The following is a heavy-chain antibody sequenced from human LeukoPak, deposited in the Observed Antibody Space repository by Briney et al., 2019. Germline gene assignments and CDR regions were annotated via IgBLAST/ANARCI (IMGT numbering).Heavy chain of an antibody. CDR2: INTDGSST. J-gene: IGHJ5*02. CDR3: ARLYGDYDEP. V-gene: IGHV3-74*01. CDR1: GFTFSSYW. Sequence: QPGGSLRLSCAASGFTFSSYWMHWVRQAPGKGLVWVSRINTDGSSTRYADSVKGRFTISRDNVKNTLDLQMNSLRAEDTAVYYCARLYGDYDEPWGQGTLVTVSS. D-gene: IGHD4-17*01.